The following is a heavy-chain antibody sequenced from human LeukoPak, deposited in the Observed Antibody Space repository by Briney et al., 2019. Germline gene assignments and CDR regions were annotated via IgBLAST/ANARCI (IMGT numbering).Heavy chain of an antibody. Sequence: LSLTCTVSGGSISSYYWSWVRQAPGKGLEWISYIGSSGSPINYADSVKGRFTISRDNTKNSLYLQMNSLRAEDTALYYCARVGYGGTYYYQYMDVWGKGTTVTVSS. J-gene: IGHJ6*03. D-gene: IGHD4-23*01. V-gene: IGHV3-48*03. CDR3: ARVGYGGTYYYQYMDV. CDR1: GGSISSYY. CDR2: IGSSGSPI.